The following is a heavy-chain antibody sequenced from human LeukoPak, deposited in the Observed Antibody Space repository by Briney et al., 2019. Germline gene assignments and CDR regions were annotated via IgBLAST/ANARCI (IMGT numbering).Heavy chain of an antibody. Sequence: PSETLSLTCTVSGGSMRNSYWSWIRQSPGKGLEWIGYIFYSGSTNYNPSLKSRVTISVDTSKNQFSLKLTSVTAADTAVYYCARSRAYDYHFDNWGQGTLVTVSS. CDR1: GGSMRNSY. CDR3: ARSRAYDYHFDN. V-gene: IGHV4-59*01. J-gene: IGHJ4*02. CDR2: IFYSGST. D-gene: IGHD5-12*01.